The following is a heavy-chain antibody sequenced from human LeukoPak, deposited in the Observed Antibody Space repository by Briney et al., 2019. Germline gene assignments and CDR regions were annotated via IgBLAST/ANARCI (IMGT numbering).Heavy chain of an antibody. V-gene: IGHV4-4*07. CDR3: ARLHHSGYYLGYGMDV. CDR1: GGTISSYY. J-gene: IGHJ6*02. CDR2: IYTSGST. Sequence: SETLCLTCTVSGGTISSYYWSWIRQPAGEGLEWIGRIYTSGSTNYNPSLKSRVTMSVDTSKNQFSLKLSSVTAADTAVYYCARLHHSGYYLGYGMDVWGQGTTVTVSS. D-gene: IGHD3-22*01.